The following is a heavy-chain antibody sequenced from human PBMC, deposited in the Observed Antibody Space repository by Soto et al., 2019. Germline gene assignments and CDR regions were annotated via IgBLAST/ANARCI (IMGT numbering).Heavy chain of an antibody. CDR1: GFTFSSYA. Sequence: GGSLRLSCAASGFTFSSYAMHWVRQAPGKGLEWVAVISYDGSNKYYADSVKGRFTISRDNSKNTLYLQMNSLRAEDTAVYYCASAKYYYDSSGYYYDHIDYGMDVWGQGTTVTVSS. D-gene: IGHD3-22*01. J-gene: IGHJ6*02. CDR2: ISYDGSNK. V-gene: IGHV3-30-3*01. CDR3: ASAKYYYDSSGYYYDHIDYGMDV.